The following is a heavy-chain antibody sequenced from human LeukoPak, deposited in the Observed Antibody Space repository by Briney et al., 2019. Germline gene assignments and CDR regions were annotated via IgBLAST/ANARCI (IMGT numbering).Heavy chain of an antibody. V-gene: IGHV4-34*01. CDR1: GGSFSGYY. CDR3: ATRNSRSYSI. CDR2: INHSGST. Sequence: PSETLSLTCAVYGGSFSGYYWSWIRQPPGKGLEWIGEINHSGSTNYNPSLKSRVTISVDTSKNQFSLKLSSVTAADTAVYYCATRNSRSYSIWGQGTMVTVSS. D-gene: IGHD1-26*01. J-gene: IGHJ3*02.